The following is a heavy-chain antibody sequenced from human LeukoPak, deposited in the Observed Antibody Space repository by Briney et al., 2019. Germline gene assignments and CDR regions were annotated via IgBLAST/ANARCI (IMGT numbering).Heavy chain of an antibody. J-gene: IGHJ6*02. CDR3: AIPPLSGTGSSRPLAGIDV. V-gene: IGHV3-48*04. CDR1: GFSFSIYS. Sequence: GGSLRLACAASGFSFSIYSLNWVRQAPGKGLEWVSYISHTGSTMSYADSVKGRFTISRDNAKNSLYLQMNSLRAEDTAMYYCAIPPLSGTGSSRPLAGIDVWGQGTTVTVSS. D-gene: IGHD3-10*01. CDR2: ISHTGSTM.